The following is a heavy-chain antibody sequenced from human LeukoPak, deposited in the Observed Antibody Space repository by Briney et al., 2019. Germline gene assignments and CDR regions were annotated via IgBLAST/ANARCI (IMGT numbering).Heavy chain of an antibody. CDR1: GGSINSCRYY. CDR3: ARVNYYDSSGAYYYMDV. D-gene: IGHD3-22*01. J-gene: IGHJ6*03. Sequence: PSETLSLTCTVSGGSINSCRYYWGRIRQPPGKGLEWIGRMCYTGSTYYNPSPKSRVNISIETSKSQFSLKLSSVTAADTAVYYCARVNYYDSSGAYYYMDVWGRGTTVTVSS. V-gene: IGHV4-39*07. CDR2: MCYTGST.